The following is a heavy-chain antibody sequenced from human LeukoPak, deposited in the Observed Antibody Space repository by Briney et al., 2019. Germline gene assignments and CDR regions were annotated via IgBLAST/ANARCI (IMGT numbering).Heavy chain of an antibody. D-gene: IGHD5-18*01. CDR3: ARERGYSYGQPSEFDY. J-gene: IGHJ4*02. CDR1: GYTFTSYG. CDR2: ISAYNGNT. Sequence: ASVKVSCKASGYTFTSYGISWVRQAPGQGLEWMGWISAYNGNTNYAQKLQGRVTMTTDTSTSTAYMELRSLRSDDTAAYYCARERGYSYGQPSEFDYWGQGTLVTVSS. V-gene: IGHV1-18*01.